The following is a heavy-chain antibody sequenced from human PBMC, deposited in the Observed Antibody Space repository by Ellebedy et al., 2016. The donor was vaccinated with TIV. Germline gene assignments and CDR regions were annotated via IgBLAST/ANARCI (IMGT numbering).Heavy chain of an antibody. CDR3: AKGSSSGFNYDRVGFEY. J-gene: IGHJ4*02. V-gene: IGHV3-23*01. CDR1: GFTFGSFA. Sequence: GGSLRLSCAASGFTFGSFAMHWVRQAPGKGLEWLSVIGGDGRNTYHADSVKGRFTLTRDNSKKTLYLEMNRLTTEDTAVYFCAKGSSSGFNYDRVGFEYWGQGTLVTVSS. CDR2: IGGDGRNT. D-gene: IGHD3-22*01.